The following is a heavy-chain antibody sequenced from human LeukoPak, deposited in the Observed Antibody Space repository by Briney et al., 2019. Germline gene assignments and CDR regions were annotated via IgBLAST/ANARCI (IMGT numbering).Heavy chain of an antibody. Sequence: GGSLSLLHGASVFPYHIHPKIWPPQAPGKGLEWVSPISSSASYIYYADSVQGRFTISRDNTNNSPYLQLKNLRAEDTAVHYCVRSAKGAFQWLGVLTWGEGSLVTVSS. V-gene: IGHV3-21*06. CDR3: VRSAKGAFQWLGVLT. CDR2: ISSSASYI. D-gene: IGHD6-19*01. CDR1: VFPYHIHP. J-gene: IGHJ4*02.